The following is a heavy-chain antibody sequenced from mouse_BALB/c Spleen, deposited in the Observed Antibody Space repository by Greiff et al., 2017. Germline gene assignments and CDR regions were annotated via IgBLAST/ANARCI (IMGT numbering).Heavy chain of an antibody. CDR2: ISDGGSYT. CDR1: GFTFSDYY. Sequence: EVKLVESGGGLVKPGGSLKLSCAASGFTFSDYYMYWVRQTPEKRLEWVATISDGGSYTYYPDSVKGRFTISRDNAKNNLYLQMSSLKSEDTAMYYCARDLFAYWGQGTLVTVSA. CDR3: ARDLFAY. V-gene: IGHV5-4*02. J-gene: IGHJ3*01.